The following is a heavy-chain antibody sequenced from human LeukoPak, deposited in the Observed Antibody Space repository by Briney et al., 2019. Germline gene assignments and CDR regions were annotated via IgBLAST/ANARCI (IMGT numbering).Heavy chain of an antibody. J-gene: IGHJ3*02. V-gene: IGHV3-30-3*01. CDR1: GFTFSSYA. CDR2: ISYDGSNK. CDR3: ARVEDSSGYYPPHHDAFDI. D-gene: IGHD3-22*01. Sequence: PGRSLRLSRAASGFTFSSYAMHWVRQAPGKGLEWVAVISYDGSNKYYADSVKGRFTISRDNSKNTLYLQMNSLRAEDTAVYYCARVEDSSGYYPPHHDAFDIWGQGTMVTVSS.